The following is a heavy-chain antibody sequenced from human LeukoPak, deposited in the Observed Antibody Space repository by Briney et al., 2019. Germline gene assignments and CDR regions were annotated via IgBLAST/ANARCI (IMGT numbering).Heavy chain of an antibody. CDR1: GYSISSGYY. J-gene: IGHJ4*02. D-gene: IGHD1-26*01. CDR2: IYHSGST. V-gene: IGHV4-38-2*02. CDR3: AREPVGATRNYYFDY. Sequence: LETLSLTCTVSGYSISSGYYWGWIRQPPGKGLEWIGSIYHSGSTYYNPSLKSRVTISVDTSKNQFSLKLSSVTAADTAVYYCAREPVGATRNYYFDYWGQGTLVTVSS.